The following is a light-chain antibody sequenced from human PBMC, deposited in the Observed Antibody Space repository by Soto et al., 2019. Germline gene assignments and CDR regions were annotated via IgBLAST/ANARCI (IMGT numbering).Light chain of an antibody. V-gene: IGKV3-15*01. CDR3: QQYNNWPLT. J-gene: IGKJ1*01. CDR1: QSVSSN. Sequence: EIVMTQSPATLSVPPGERATLSCRASQSVSSNLAWYQQKPAHTPRLLIYGASTRATGIPARFSGSGSGTEFTLTISSLQSEDFAVYYCQQYNNWPLTFGQGTKVEIK. CDR2: GAS.